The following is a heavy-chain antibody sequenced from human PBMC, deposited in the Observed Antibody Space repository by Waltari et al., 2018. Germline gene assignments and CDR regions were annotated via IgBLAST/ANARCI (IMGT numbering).Heavy chain of an antibody. CDR3: ARDDGYGDSGLDY. CDR2: ILYDGSKE. V-gene: IGHV3-30-3*01. J-gene: IGHJ4*02. D-gene: IGHD4-17*01. Sequence: QVQLVESGGGVVQPGRSLRLSCAASGFTFRSYSMHWVRQAPGKGLEWVADILYDGSKEYYADSVKGRFTISRDNSKNTLCLQMNSLRAEDTAMYYCARDDGYGDSGLDYWGQGTLVTVSS. CDR1: GFTFRSYS.